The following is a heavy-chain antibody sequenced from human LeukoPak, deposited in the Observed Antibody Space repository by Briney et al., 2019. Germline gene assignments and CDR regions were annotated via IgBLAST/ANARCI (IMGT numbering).Heavy chain of an antibody. CDR1: GGPFSSYA. J-gene: IGHJ4*02. D-gene: IGHD5-12*01. V-gene: IGHV1-69*13. CDR3: ARASGYDSTTSRGYDY. Sequence: SVKVSCKASGGPFSSYAISWVRQAPGQGLEWMGGIIPIFGTANYAQKFQGRVTITADESTSTAYMELSSLRSEDTAVYYCARASGYDSTTSRGYDYWGQGTLVTVSS. CDR2: IIPIFGTA.